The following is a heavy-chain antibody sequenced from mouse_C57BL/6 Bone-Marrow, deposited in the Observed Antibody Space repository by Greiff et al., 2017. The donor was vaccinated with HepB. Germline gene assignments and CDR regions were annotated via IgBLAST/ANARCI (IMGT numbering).Heavy chain of an antibody. Sequence: VQLQESGAELARPGASVKLSCKASGYTFTSYGISWVKQRTGQGLEWIGEIYPRSGNTYYNEKFKGKATLTADKSSNTAYMELRSLKSEDSAVYFCAREGITTVVARAYWGQGTLVTVSA. CDR1: GYTFTSYG. J-gene: IGHJ3*01. CDR3: AREGITTVVARAY. D-gene: IGHD1-1*01. CDR2: IYPRSGNT. V-gene: IGHV1-81*01.